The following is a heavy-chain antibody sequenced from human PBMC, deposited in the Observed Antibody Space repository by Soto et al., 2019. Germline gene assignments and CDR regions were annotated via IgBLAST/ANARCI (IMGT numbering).Heavy chain of an antibody. CDR1: GGSFSGHF. Sequence: SETLSLTCTVSGGSFSGHFCSWVRQPPGKGLEWIGEVSHSGNTKYYPSLRSRVTLSVDSSKNQISLALTSVTAADTAVYYCARAKFESTGWHQFDIWGQGTLVTVPQ. D-gene: IGHD7-27*01. CDR2: VSHSGNT. J-gene: IGHJ4*02. V-gene: IGHV4-34*01. CDR3: ARAKFESTGWHQFDI.